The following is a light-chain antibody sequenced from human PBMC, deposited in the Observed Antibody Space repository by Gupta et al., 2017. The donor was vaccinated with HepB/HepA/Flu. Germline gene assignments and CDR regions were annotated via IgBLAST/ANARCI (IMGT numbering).Light chain of an antibody. V-gene: IGKV3-15*01. Sequence: VMTQSPSPLSVAPGERATLSFIASQSVDLKLGWYQQIRGQPPSLLIYGASTRAPGIPGRFSGSGSGTEFTLTISSLQSEDSAVYYCQQYYDWGPLTFGGGPKVAIK. CDR2: GAS. CDR3: QQYYDWGPLT. CDR1: QSVDLK. J-gene: IGKJ4*01.